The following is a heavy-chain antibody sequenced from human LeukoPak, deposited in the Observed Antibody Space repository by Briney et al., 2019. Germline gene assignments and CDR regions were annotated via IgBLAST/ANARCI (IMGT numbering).Heavy chain of an antibody. J-gene: IGHJ4*02. CDR1: GFTFSSYW. Sequence: GWSLRLSCAASGFTFSSYWMHWVRQVPGKGLVWVARINEHGCITDYADSVKDRFTVSRDNAWNTLYLQMNSLRAEDAAVYYCARDVAGSGSLWGQGTLITVSS. CDR3: ARDVAGSGSL. V-gene: IGHV3-74*01. CDR2: INEHGCIT. D-gene: IGHD3-10*01.